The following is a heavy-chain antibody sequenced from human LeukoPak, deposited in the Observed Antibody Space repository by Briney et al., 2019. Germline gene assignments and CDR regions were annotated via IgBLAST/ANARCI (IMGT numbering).Heavy chain of an antibody. CDR1: GFTFSGYA. J-gene: IGHJ4*02. V-gene: IGHV3-30*02. CDR3: AKDLNYGDLLDY. CDR2: IRNDGRNK. Sequence: GGSLRLSCAAFGFTFSGYAMNWVRQAPGKGLEWVAFIRNDGRNKYYTDSVKGRFTISRDNSKNTLYLQMNSLRAEDTAVYYCAKDLNYGDLLDYWGQGTLVTVSS. D-gene: IGHD4-17*01.